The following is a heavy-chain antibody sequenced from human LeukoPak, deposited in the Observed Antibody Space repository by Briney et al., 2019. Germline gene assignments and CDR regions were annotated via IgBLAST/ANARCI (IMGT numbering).Heavy chain of an antibody. CDR2: ISSSSSNI. D-gene: IGHD6-19*01. CDR1: GFTFSSYS. Sequence: GGSLRLSCAASGFTFSSYSMNWVRQAPGKGLEWVSYISSSSSNIYYADSVKGRFTFSRDNAKNSLYLQMNSLRAEDTAVYYCVRDQGVESSETFDIWGQGTMVTVSS. V-gene: IGHV3-48*01. CDR3: VRDQGVESSETFDI. J-gene: IGHJ3*02.